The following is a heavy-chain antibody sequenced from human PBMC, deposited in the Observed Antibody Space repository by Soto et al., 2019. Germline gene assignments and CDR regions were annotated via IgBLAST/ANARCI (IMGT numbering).Heavy chain of an antibody. J-gene: IGHJ6*02. CDR1: GGTFDNNA. Sequence: QVQLVQSGAEVKKPGSSVKVSCEASGGTFDNNAITWVRQAPGQGLEWMGGFIPLFGTADYAQKFQGRVTITADESKNTAYMELSSLRSEDTAVYYCARVTVGVGATPYTKYNYGMDVWGQGTTVTVSS. CDR2: FIPLFGTA. CDR3: ARVTVGVGATPYTKYNYGMDV. D-gene: IGHD1-26*01. V-gene: IGHV1-69*01.